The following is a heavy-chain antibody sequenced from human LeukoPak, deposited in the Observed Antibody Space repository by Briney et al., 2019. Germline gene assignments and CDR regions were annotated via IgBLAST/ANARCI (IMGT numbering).Heavy chain of an antibody. CDR2: INHSGST. J-gene: IGHJ4*02. Sequence: PSETLSLTCAVYGGSFSGYYWSWIRQPPGKGLEWIGEINHSGSTNYNPSLKSRVTISVDTSKNQFSLKLSSVTAADTAVYYCARCPPKYSGGWYRRYFDYWGQGTLVTVSS. V-gene: IGHV4-34*01. CDR1: GGSFSGYY. CDR3: ARCPPKYSGGWYRRYFDY. D-gene: IGHD6-19*01.